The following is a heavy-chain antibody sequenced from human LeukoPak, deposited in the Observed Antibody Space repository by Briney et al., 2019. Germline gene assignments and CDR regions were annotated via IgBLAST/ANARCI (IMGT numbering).Heavy chain of an antibody. CDR3: AKQSYYDSSGPGGGWFDP. CDR1: GFTFSSYA. J-gene: IGHJ5*02. V-gene: IGHV3-23*01. CDR2: ISGSGGST. D-gene: IGHD3-22*01. Sequence: GGSLRLSCAASGFTFSSYAMSWVRQAPGKGLEWVSAISGSGGSTYYADSVKGRFTISRDNSKNTLYLQMNSLRAEDTAVYYCAKQSYYDSSGPGGGWFDPWGQGTLVTVSS.